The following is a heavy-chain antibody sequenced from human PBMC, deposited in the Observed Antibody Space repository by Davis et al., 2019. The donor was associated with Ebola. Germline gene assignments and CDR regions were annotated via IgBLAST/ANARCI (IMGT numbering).Heavy chain of an antibody. D-gene: IGHD1-26*01. CDR3: ARDGTLDAFDI. J-gene: IGHJ3*02. CDR1: GYTFTSYY. CDR2: INPSGGST. V-gene: IGHV1-46*01. Sequence: AASVKVSCKASGYTFTSYYMHWVRQAPGQGLEWMGIINPSGGSTSYAQKFQGRVTMTRDTSTSTVYMELGSLRSEDTAVYYCARDGTLDAFDIWGQGTMVTVSS.